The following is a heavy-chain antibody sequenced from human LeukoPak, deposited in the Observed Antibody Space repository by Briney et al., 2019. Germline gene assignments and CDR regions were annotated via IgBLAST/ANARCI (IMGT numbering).Heavy chain of an antibody. CDR2: ISGSGGST. V-gene: IGHV3-23*01. Sequence: GGSLRLSCAASGFTFSSYAMSWVRQAPGKGLEWVSAISGSGGSTYYADSVKGRFTISRDNSKNTLFLQMNSLRAEDTAVYYCAKGRGSNSWSYFDYWGQGTLVTVSS. CDR3: AKGRGSNSWSYFDY. J-gene: IGHJ4*02. CDR1: GFTFSSYA. D-gene: IGHD6-13*01.